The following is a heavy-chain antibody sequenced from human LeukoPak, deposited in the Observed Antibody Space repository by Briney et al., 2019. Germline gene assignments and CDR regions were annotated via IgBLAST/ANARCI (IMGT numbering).Heavy chain of an antibody. CDR3: AKDFGRLQWLLYYFDY. CDR1: GFTFSTYG. J-gene: IGHJ4*02. Sequence: GRSLRLSCAASGFTFSTYGMHWVRQVPGKGLEWVAVISYDGSNKYYADSVKGRFTISRDNSKNTLYLQMNSLRAEDTAVYYCAKDFGRLQWLLYYFDYWGQGTLVTVSS. D-gene: IGHD6-19*01. V-gene: IGHV3-30*18. CDR2: ISYDGSNK.